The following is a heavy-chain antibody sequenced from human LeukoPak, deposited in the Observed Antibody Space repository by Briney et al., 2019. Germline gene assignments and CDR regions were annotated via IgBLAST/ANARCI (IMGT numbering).Heavy chain of an antibody. Sequence: PGGSPRLSCAASGFTFSSYSMNWVRQAPGKGLEWVSSISSSSSYIYYADSVKGRFTISRDNAKNSLYLQMNSLRAEDTAVYYCARDGPYDILTGTLDYWGQGALVTVSS. J-gene: IGHJ4*02. CDR1: GFTFSSYS. CDR2: ISSSSSYI. CDR3: ARDGPYDILTGTLDY. V-gene: IGHV3-21*01. D-gene: IGHD3-9*01.